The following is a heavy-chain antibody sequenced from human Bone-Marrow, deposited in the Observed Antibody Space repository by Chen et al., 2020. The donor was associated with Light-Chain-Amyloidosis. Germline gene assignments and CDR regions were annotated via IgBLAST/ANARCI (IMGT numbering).Heavy chain of an antibody. CDR3: ATEFGITGLGAAY. CDR1: GYTFTDSY. CDR2: VDPEDGKT. V-gene: IGHV1-69-2*01. D-gene: IGHD1-20*01. Sequence: DVQLAQSGPEVKSTGATVKISCKVSGYTFTDSYFHWVQQAPGQGLEWVGFVDPEDGKTVYAEKFQGRVTITADTSTATVYMQLSSLRSADTAVYYCATEFGITGLGAAYWGQGTLVTVSS. J-gene: IGHJ4*02.